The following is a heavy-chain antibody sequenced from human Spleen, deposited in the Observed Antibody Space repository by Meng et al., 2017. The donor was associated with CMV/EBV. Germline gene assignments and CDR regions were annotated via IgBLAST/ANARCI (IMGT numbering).Heavy chain of an antibody. CDR1: GYTFTNIY. Sequence: ASVKVSCKASGYTFTNIYMHWVRQAPGQGLEWMGWVNPNTGDTQYAQQFQGRVTLTRDTSINTGYMELTRLTSDDTAVYYCARDNNWGPDYWGQGTLVTVSS. V-gene: IGHV1-2*02. J-gene: IGHJ4*02. CDR2: VNPNTGDT. CDR3: ARDNNWGPDY. D-gene: IGHD7-27*01.